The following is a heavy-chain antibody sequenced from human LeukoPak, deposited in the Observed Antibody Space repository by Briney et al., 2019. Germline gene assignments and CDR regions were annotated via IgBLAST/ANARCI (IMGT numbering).Heavy chain of an antibody. D-gene: IGHD6-25*01. V-gene: IGHV3-23*01. Sequence: KPGGSLRLSCAASGFTFSSYAMSWVRQAPGKGLEWVSAISGSGGSTYYADSVKGRFTISRDNSKNTLYLQMNSLRAEDTAVYYCAKRQRGHPSVLFDYWGQGTLVTVSS. CDR1: GFTFSSYA. J-gene: IGHJ4*02. CDR3: AKRQRGHPSVLFDY. CDR2: ISGSGGST.